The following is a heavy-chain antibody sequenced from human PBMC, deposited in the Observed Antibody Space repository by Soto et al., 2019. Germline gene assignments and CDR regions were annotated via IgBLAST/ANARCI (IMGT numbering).Heavy chain of an antibody. CDR1: GGTFSSHS. D-gene: IGHD1-1*01. V-gene: IGHV1-69*13. Sequence: AAVKVSCKSSGGTFSSHSINWVRQAPGQGLEWMGGIIPIFGPANFAKKFQGRVTITADESTTTAYMELSSLTSEDTAVYYCATGSFTSTGGRIGYHYNAMDVWGQGTTVTVSS. J-gene: IGHJ6*02. CDR2: IIPIFGPA. CDR3: ATGSFTSTGGRIGYHYNAMDV.